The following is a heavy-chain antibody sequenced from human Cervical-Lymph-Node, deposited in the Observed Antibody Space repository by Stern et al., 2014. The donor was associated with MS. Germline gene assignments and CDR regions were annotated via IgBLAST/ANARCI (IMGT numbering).Heavy chain of an antibody. CDR3: AKTLRRSYHDPFDM. J-gene: IGHJ3*02. D-gene: IGHD3-16*02. Sequence: EVQLLESGGGLVQPGRSLRLSCVASGFTFDDYAMHWVRQAPGQGLEWVSGISCNGGSRNSADSVKDRVTISRDNAKNSLYLQMSSLRPEDTAFYYCAKTLRRSYHDPFDMWGQGTMVIVSS. CDR2: ISCNGGSR. CDR1: GFTFDDYA. V-gene: IGHV3-9*01.